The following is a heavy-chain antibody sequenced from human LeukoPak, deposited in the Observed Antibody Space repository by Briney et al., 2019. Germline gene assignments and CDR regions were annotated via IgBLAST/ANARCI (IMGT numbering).Heavy chain of an antibody. V-gene: IGHV3-23*01. J-gene: IGHJ5*02. CDR2: INPSGGRT. CDR3: AIDQPHAASWFDP. Sequence: GGSLRLSCAASTLTFSDRGMDWVRQAPGRGLEWVSTINPSGGRTFYADSVRGRFTISRDNSRNTVFLQLSSLRVEDTAIYYCAIDQPHAASWFDPWGQGTLVTVSS. D-gene: IGHD2-2*01. CDR1: TLTFSDRG.